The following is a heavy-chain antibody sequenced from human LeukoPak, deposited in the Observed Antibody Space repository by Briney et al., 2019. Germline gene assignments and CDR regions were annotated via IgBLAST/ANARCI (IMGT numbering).Heavy chain of an antibody. CDR1: GASISSYY. CDR2: ISYSGST. CDR3: ARDDYGASRAFDY. Sequence: SETLSLTCTVSGASISSYYWSWIRQPSGKGLEWIGYISYSGSTNYNPSLKSRVTISVDTSKNQFSLKLSSVTAADTAVYYCARDDYGASRAFDYWGQGTLVIVSS. D-gene: IGHD4-17*01. J-gene: IGHJ4*02. V-gene: IGHV4-59*12.